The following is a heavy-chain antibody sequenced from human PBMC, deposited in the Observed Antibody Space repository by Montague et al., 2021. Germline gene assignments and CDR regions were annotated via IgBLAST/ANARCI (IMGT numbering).Heavy chain of an antibody. D-gene: IGHD3-10*01. CDR2: VYKRGDT. CDR3: ARDSPVVEPWVGEHKGAFDI. CDR1: GDSISSYEYD. J-gene: IGHJ3*02. Sequence: SETLSLTRSVSGDSISSYEYDWTWIRQPAGRGLEWIGRVYKRGDTNTNPSLRSRLTLSVDTSKNHFSLTLTSVTAADTAVYFCARDSPVVEPWVGEHKGAFDIWGQGTMVTVSS. V-gene: IGHV4-4*07.